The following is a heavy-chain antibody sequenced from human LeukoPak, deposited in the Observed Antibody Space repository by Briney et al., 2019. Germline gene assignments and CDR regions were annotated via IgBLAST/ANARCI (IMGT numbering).Heavy chain of an antibody. CDR2: IYYSGST. J-gene: IGHJ4*02. Sequence: SETLSLTCTVSGGSISSYYWSWIRQPPGKGLEWIGYIYYSGSTNYNPSLKSRVTISVDTSKNQFSLKLSSVTAADTAVYYCARGRAWDSGAFDYWGQGTLVTVSS. V-gene: IGHV4-59*01. D-gene: IGHD1-26*01. CDR1: GGSISSYY. CDR3: ARGRAWDSGAFDY.